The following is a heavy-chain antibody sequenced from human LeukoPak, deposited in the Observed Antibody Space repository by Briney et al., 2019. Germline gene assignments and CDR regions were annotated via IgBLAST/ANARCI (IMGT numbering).Heavy chain of an antibody. V-gene: IGHV1-18*01. J-gene: IGHJ4*02. CDR1: GYTFTNYG. Sequence: ASVKVSCKASGYTFTNYGVTWVRQAPGQGLEWMGWISPYNGDTDYAQKLLGRVTMTTDTSTSTAYMELRSLRSDDTAVYYCARDGDRQWPAVPEYYFDFWGQGTPVAVSS. D-gene: IGHD6-19*01. CDR3: ARDGDRQWPAVPEYYFDF. CDR2: ISPYNGDT.